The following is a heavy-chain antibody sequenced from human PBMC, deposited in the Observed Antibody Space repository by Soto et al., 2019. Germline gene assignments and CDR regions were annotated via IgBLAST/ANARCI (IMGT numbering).Heavy chain of an antibody. J-gene: IGHJ4*02. CDR1: GFTFSSYG. CDR3: AKGSGGSCYDY. D-gene: IGHD2-15*01. CDR2: ISYDGSNK. Sequence: GGSLRLSCAASGFTFSSYGMHWVRQAPGKGLEWVAVISYDGSNKYYADSVKGRFTISRDNSKNTLYLQMNSLRAEDTAVYYCAKGSGGSCYDYWGQGTLVTVSS. V-gene: IGHV3-30*18.